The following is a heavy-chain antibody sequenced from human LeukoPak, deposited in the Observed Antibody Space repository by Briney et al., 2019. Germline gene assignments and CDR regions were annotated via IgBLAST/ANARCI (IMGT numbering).Heavy chain of an antibody. CDR2: IYSDDDTT. Sequence: GGSLRLSCAAAGFIFSNNYMIWVRQAPGKGLEWVSVIYSDDDTTYYADSVKGRFTISRDNSKNILFLQMDSLRAEDTAVYYCARREINGYYLSWGQGTLVTVSS. J-gene: IGHJ4*02. CDR1: GFIFSNNY. CDR3: ARREINGYYLS. D-gene: IGHD3-3*01. V-gene: IGHV3-53*01.